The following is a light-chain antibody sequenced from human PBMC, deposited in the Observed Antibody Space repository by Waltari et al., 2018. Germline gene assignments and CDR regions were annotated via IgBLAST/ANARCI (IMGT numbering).Light chain of an antibody. J-gene: IGLJ3*02. CDR1: SSDVGTYNY. Sequence: QSALTQPPSASGSPGQSVTISCPGTSSDVGTYNYVSWYQQHPGKAPKRMIYDVTKRPSGVPDRFSASKSGNTASLTVSGLQAEDEADYYCSSYTGSDMDIVFGGGTKLTVL. V-gene: IGLV2-8*01. CDR3: SSYTGSDMDIV. CDR2: DVT.